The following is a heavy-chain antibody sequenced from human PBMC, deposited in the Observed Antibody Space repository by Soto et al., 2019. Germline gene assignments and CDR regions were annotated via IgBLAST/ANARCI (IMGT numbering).Heavy chain of an antibody. CDR2: IYYSGST. J-gene: IGHJ4*02. V-gene: IGHV4-31*03. CDR1: GGSISSGGYY. D-gene: IGHD5-18*01. CDR3: ASARGYSYGIDY. Sequence: QVQLQESGPGLVKPSQTLSLTCTVSGGSISSGGYYWSWIRQDPGKGLEWIGYIYYSGSTYYNPSLKSRVTISVDTSKNQFSLKLSSVTAADTAVYYCASARGYSYGIDYWGQGTLVTVSS.